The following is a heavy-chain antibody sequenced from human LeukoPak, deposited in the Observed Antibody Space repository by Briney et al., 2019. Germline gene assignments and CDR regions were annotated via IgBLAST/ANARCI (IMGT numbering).Heavy chain of an antibody. J-gene: IGHJ4*02. D-gene: IGHD1-26*01. CDR3: AKTIVGATSYFDY. CDR2: ISGSGGST. Sequence: GGSPRLSCAASGFTFSSYAMSWVRQAPGKGLEWVSAISGSGGSTYYADSVKGRFTISRDNSKNTLYLQMNSLRAEDTAVYYCAKTIVGATSYFDYWGQGTLVTVSS. CDR1: GFTFSSYA. V-gene: IGHV3-23*01.